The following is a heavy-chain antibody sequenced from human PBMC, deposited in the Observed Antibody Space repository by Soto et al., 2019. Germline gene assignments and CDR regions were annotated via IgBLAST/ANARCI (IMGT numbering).Heavy chain of an antibody. J-gene: IGHJ5*02. CDR2: MNPNSGNT. CDR1: GYTFTSYD. D-gene: IGHD2-2*01. V-gene: IGHV1-8*01. CDR3: ARARCISTSCYALNWFDP. Sequence: ASVKVSCKASGYTFTSYDINWVRQATGQGLEWMGWMNPNSGNTGYAQKFQGRVTMTRNTSISTAYMELSSLRSEDTAVYYCARARCISTSCYALNWFDPWGQGTLVTVSS.